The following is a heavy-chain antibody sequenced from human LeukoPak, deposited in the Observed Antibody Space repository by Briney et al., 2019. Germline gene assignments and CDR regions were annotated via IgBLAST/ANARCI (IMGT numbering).Heavy chain of an antibody. CDR2: INPSGGST. V-gene: IGHV1-46*01. J-gene: IGHJ5*02. CDR3: ARSLMYYDSSGYYYVRGDWFDP. Sequence: GASAKVSCKASGYTFTSYYMHWVRQAPGQGLEWMGIINPSGGSTSYAQKFQGRVTMTRDMSTSTVYMELSSLRSEDTAVYYCARSLMYYDSSGYYYVRGDWFDPWGQGTPVTVSS. CDR1: GYTFTSYY. D-gene: IGHD3-22*01.